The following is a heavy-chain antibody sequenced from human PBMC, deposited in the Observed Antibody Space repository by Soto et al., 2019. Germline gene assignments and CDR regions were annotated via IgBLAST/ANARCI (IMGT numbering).Heavy chain of an antibody. D-gene: IGHD3-22*01. CDR1: GFTFSSYG. Sequence: GGSMRLSCAASGFTFSSYGMHWVRKAPGKGLEWVAVISYDGSNKYYADSVKGRFTISRDNSKNTLYLQMNSLRAEDTAVYYCSRSERSMIVVVMDMGPYWGQGTLVTVSS. CDR2: ISYDGSNK. J-gene: IGHJ4*02. CDR3: SRSERSMIVVVMDMGPY. V-gene: IGHV3-30*03.